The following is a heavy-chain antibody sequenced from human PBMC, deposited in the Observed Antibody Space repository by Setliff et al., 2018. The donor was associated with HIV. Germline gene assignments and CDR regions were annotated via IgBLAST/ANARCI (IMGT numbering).Heavy chain of an antibody. V-gene: IGHV1-69*02. J-gene: IGHJ3*02. CDR2: IIPILGIA. CDR1: GGPFTSSS. CDR3: ATGSFSRDSSGYDAFDI. D-gene: IGHD3-22*01. Sequence: SVKVSCKASGGPFTSSSIGWVRQAPGQGLEWMGRIIPILGIANYAQKFQGRVTITADKSTSTAYMELSSLRSEDTAVYYCATGSFSRDSSGYDAFDIWGQGTMVTVSS.